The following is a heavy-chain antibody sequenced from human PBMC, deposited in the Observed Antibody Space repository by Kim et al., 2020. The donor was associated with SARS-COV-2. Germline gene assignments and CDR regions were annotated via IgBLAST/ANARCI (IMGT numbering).Heavy chain of an antibody. CDR2: ISYDGSNK. J-gene: IGHJ4*02. Sequence: GGSLRLSCAASGFTFSSYAMHWVRQAPGKGLEWVAVISYDGSNKYYADSAKGRFTISRDNSKNTLYLQMNSLRAEDTAVYYCARDLQQLVVDYWGQGALVTVSS. CDR3: ARDLQQLVVDY. D-gene: IGHD6-13*01. CDR1: GFTFSSYA. V-gene: IGHV3-30*04.